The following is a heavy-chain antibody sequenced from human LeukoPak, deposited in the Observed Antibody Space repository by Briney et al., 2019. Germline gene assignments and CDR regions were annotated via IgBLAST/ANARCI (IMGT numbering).Heavy chain of an antibody. Sequence: SVKVSCKAFGGTFSSYAISWVRQAPGQGLEWMGRIIPILGIANYAQRFQGRVTITADKSTSTAYMELSSLRSEDTAVYYCARVSSGNGAFDIWGQGTMVTVSS. CDR3: ARVSSGNGAFDI. V-gene: IGHV1-69*04. J-gene: IGHJ3*02. CDR1: GGTFSSYA. D-gene: IGHD4-23*01. CDR2: IIPILGIA.